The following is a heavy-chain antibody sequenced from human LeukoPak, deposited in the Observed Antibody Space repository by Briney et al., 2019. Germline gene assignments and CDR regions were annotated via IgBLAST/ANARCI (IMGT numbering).Heavy chain of an antibody. CDR3: ARTGYYDSSGPNYYFDY. Sequence: SETLSLTCAVYGGPFSGYYWSWIRQSPGKGLEWIGEINQSGSTTYKPSLKGRVTISVDTSKNQFSLKLSSVTAADTAVYYCARTGYYDSSGPNYYFDYWGQGALVTVSS. D-gene: IGHD3-22*01. CDR1: GGPFSGYY. CDR2: INQSGST. V-gene: IGHV4-34*01. J-gene: IGHJ4*02.